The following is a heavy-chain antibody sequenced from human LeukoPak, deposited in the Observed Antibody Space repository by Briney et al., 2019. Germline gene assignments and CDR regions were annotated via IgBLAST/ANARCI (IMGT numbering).Heavy chain of an antibody. CDR1: GGSFSGYY. V-gene: IGHV4-34*01. J-gene: IGHJ3*02. D-gene: IGHD2/OR15-2a*01. CDR3: ARVQYDGQYSHAFDI. Sequence: SETLSLTCAVYGGSFSGYYWSWIRQPPGKGLEWIGEINHSGSTNYNPSLKSRVTISVDTSKNQFSLKLSSVTAADTAVYYCARVQYDGQYSHAFDIWGQGTMVTVSS. CDR2: INHSGST.